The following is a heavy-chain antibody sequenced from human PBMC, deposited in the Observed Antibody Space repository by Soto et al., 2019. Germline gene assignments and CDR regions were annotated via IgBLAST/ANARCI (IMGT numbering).Heavy chain of an antibody. Sequence: QVQLVQSGAEVKKPGSSVKVSCKASGGTFSSYAISWVRQAPGQGLEWMGGIIPIFGTASYAQKLQGRGTLTGDDSMSNASMERSSLRSEDTAVYYWAGDGGITGTHYYYYGTDVWGEGTTVTVSS. V-gene: IGHV1-69*12. D-gene: IGHD1-20*01. CDR2: IIPIFGTA. CDR3: AGDGGITGTHYYYYGTDV. CDR1: GGTFSSYA. J-gene: IGHJ6*01.